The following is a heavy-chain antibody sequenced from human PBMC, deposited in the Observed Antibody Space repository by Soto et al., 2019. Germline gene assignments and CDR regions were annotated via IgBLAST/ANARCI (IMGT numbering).Heavy chain of an antibody. J-gene: IGHJ4*02. V-gene: IGHV4-59*01. D-gene: IGHD1-26*01. CDR3: ARGIWRELLRY. CDR1: GGYISIYY. Sequence: QVQLQESGPGLVKPSETLSLTCPVSGGYISIYYWSWIRQPPGKALEWIGYIYYSGSTNYNPSLKSRVTISVDTSKNQFSLKLSAVTAADTAVYYCARGIWRELLRYWGQRTLDTDSS. CDR2: IYYSGST.